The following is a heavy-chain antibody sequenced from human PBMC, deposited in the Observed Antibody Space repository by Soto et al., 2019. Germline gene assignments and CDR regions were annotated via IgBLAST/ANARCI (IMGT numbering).Heavy chain of an antibody. Sequence: SVKVSCKASGFTFTSSAFQWVRQARGQRLEWIGWIAVGSGYTNYAQRFQDRVTLTRDMSTATTYMELSRLTSEDTAIYYCAADATAWQQMVPSDYWGQGTLGTVSS. V-gene: IGHV1-58*01. CDR3: AADATAWQQMVPSDY. J-gene: IGHJ4*02. CDR2: IAVGSGYT. CDR1: GFTFTSSA. D-gene: IGHD2-8*01.